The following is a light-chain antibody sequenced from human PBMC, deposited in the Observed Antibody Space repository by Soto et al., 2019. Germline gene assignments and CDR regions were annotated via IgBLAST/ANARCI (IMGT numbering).Light chain of an antibody. CDR3: QLYGPSLMYT. CDR1: QSVSSSY. J-gene: IGKJ2*01. Sequence: EIVLTQSPGTLSLSPEERATLSCRASQSVSSSYLAWYQQKLGQAPRLLIYGASSRATGIPDRFSGSGSGTDFTLTISRLEPEDFAVYYCQLYGPSLMYTFGQGTKLEIK. CDR2: GAS. V-gene: IGKV3-20*01.